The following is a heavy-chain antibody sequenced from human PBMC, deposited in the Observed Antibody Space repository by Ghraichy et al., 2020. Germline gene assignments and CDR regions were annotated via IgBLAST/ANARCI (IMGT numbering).Heavy chain of an antibody. Sequence: GGSLRLSCATSGFTFSSYAMSWVRQAPGKGLEWVSGIGASGGSTYYADSVKGRFTVSRDNSKNTLYLQMNSLRVDDMAVYYCAKSYCSGASCSSLLDYFDYWGQGTLVTVSS. V-gene: IGHV3-23*01. CDR1: GFTFSSYA. CDR2: IGASGGST. CDR3: AKSYCSGASCSSLLDYFDY. D-gene: IGHD2-15*01. J-gene: IGHJ4*02.